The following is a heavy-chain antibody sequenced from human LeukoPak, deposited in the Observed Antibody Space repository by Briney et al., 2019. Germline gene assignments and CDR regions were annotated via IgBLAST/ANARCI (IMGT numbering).Heavy chain of an antibody. V-gene: IGHV3-23*01. Sequence: GGSLRLSCIGTGFTFSSDAMGWVRQAPGKGLEWVSGISGSGGSTYYADSVKGRFTISRDNSKNTLYLQMNSLRVEDTAVYYCAKDRGRTWVQVSNWGQGTLVTVSS. CDR1: GFTFSSDA. D-gene: IGHD3-10*01. J-gene: IGHJ4*02. CDR3: AKDRGRTWVQVSN. CDR2: ISGSGGST.